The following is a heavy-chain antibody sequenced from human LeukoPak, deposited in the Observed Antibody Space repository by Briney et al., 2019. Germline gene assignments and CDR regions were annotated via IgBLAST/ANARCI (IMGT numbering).Heavy chain of an antibody. V-gene: IGHV1-18*01. D-gene: IGHD6-6*01. Sequence: ASVKVSCKASGYTFTSYGISWVRQAPGQGLERMGWISAYNGNTNYAQKLQGRVTMTTDTSTSTAYMELRSLRSDDTAVYYCARKPLGIAARGEPFDYWGQGTLVTVSS. CDR2: ISAYNGNT. J-gene: IGHJ4*02. CDR1: GYTFTSYG. CDR3: ARKPLGIAARGEPFDY.